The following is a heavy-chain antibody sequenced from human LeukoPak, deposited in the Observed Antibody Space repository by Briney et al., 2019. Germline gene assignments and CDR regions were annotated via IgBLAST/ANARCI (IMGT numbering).Heavy chain of an antibody. D-gene: IGHD6-13*01. J-gene: IGHJ6*03. Sequence: PSETLSLTCAVYGGSFSGYYWSWVRQAPGKGLEWVSVIYSGGSTYYADSVKGRFTISRDNSKNTLYLQMNSLRAEDTAVYYCATTGQQQGNYYYYYMDVWGKGTTVTVSS. CDR1: GGSFSGYY. CDR3: ATTGQQQGNYYYYYMDV. CDR2: IYSGGST. V-gene: IGHV3-53*01.